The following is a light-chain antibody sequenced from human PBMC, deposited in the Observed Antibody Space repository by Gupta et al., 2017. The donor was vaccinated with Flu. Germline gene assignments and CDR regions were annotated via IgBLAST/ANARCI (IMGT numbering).Light chain of an antibody. CDR2: EVS. J-gene: IGLJ2*01. Sequence: ITISCTGISSDVGGDNFVAWYQQYPGKAPKLLIYEVSNRPTGLSNRFSDSMAVNTASLTISALQAEDEADYFCSSYTSSTILVFGGGTRVTVL. CDR1: SSDVGGDNF. CDR3: SSYTSSTILV. V-gene: IGLV2-14*01.